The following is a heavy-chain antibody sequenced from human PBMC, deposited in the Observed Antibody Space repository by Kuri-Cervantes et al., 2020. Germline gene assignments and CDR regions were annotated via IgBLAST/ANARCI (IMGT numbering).Heavy chain of an antibody. Sequence: SETLSLTCTVSGGSISSYYWSWIRQPPGKGLEWIGEINHSGSTNYNPSLKSRVTISVDTSKNQFSLKLSSVTAADTAVYYCARGQGGHFDYWGQGTLVTVSS. CDR1: GGSISSYY. CDR3: ARGQGGHFDY. D-gene: IGHD1-26*01. J-gene: IGHJ4*02. V-gene: IGHV4-34*01. CDR2: INHSGST.